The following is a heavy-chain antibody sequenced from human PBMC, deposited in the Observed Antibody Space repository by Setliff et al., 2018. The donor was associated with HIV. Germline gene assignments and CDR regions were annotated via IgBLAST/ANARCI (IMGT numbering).Heavy chain of an antibody. CDR2: IYTSGST. J-gene: IGHJ4*02. CDR1: GGFISSYY. V-gene: IGHV4-4*07. Sequence: SETLSLTCTVSGGFISSYYWNWIRQPAGKGLEWIGRIYTSGSTNYNPSLKSRVTMSVDTSKNQFSLRLSSVTAADTAVYYCAREGLGVVTSFDSWGPGTLVTVSS. CDR3: AREGLGVVTSFDS. D-gene: IGHD3-3*01.